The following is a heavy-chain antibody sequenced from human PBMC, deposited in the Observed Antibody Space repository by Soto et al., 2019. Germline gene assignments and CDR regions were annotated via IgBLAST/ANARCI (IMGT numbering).Heavy chain of an antibody. D-gene: IGHD5-18*01. CDR3: ATNVGTATGYDY. CDR2: IYHSGST. CDR1: GGSIDSYY. J-gene: IGHJ4*02. V-gene: IGHV4-59*01. Sequence: SETLSLTCTVSGGSIDSYYWSWIRQRPGKGLEWIGYIYHSGSTDYNPSLNSRVTISVATSKKQFSLNLTSVTAADTAVYYCATNVGTATGYDYWGQGALVTVSS.